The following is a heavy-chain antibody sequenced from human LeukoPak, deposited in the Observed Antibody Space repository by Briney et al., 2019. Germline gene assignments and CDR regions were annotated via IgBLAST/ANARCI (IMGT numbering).Heavy chain of an antibody. V-gene: IGHV3-9*01. J-gene: IGHJ6*03. CDR1: GFIFYDYA. CDR2: INWNSSSR. CDR3: AKGARIGGDYYYYMDV. Sequence: GGSLRLSCAASGFIFYDYAMYWGRQVPGKGLEWVSGINWNSSSRDYADSVKGRFTISRDNAKNSLYLQMNSLRAEDTALYYCAKGARIGGDYYYYMDVWGKGTMVTVSS. D-gene: IGHD3-3*01.